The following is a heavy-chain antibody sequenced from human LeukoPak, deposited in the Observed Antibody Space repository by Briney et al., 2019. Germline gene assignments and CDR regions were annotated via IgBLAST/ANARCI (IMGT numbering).Heavy chain of an antibody. Sequence: GESLKISCKGSGYSFPNYWIGWVRQMPGKGLEWMGLIYPGDSDTRYSPSFQGQVTISADKSISTAYLQWSSLKASDTAMYYCARHSGYCSSTSCYPGDWGQGTLVTVSS. V-gene: IGHV5-51*01. D-gene: IGHD2-2*01. CDR3: ARHSGYCSSTSCYPGD. CDR2: IYPGDSDT. J-gene: IGHJ4*02. CDR1: GYSFPNYW.